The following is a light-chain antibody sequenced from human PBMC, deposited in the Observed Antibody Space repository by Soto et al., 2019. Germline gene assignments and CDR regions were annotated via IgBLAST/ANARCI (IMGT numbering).Light chain of an antibody. J-gene: IGKJ1*01. Sequence: ETLMTQSPATLSVSRGESATLSCRASQSANTNLAWYQQKLGQAPRVLIYGASTRATGIPARLTWSGSGTEFILTITSLQSEDCAVYYCQEYSTWPWTFGQGTKVEIK. CDR2: GAS. CDR1: QSANTN. CDR3: QEYSTWPWT. V-gene: IGKV3-15*01.